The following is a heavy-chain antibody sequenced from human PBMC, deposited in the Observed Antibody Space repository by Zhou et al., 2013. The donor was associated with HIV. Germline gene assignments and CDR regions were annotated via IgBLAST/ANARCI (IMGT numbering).Heavy chain of an antibody. V-gene: IGHV1-69*12. D-gene: IGHD4-4*01. CDR2: IIPVFGTA. Sequence: QVQLVQSGAEVKKPGSSVKVSCKTSGGTFSNFAIGWVRQAPGQGLEWMGGIIPVFGTATYAQKFQGRATIAADESTSTAYMELRSLKSDDTAFYYCANAVYSGNSRAEYFQYWGQGTLVTVSS. J-gene: IGHJ1*01. CDR1: GGTFSNFA. CDR3: ANAVYSGNSRAEYFQY.